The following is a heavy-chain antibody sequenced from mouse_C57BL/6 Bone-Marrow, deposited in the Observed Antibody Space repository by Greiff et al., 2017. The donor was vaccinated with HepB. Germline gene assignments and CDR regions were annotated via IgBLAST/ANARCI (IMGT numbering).Heavy chain of an antibody. CDR1: GYSITSGYY. Sequence: EVQLQHSGPGLVKPSQSLSLTCSVTGYSITSGYYWNWIRQFPGNKLEWMGYISYDGSNNYNPSLKNRISITRDTSKNQFFLKLNSVTTEDTATYYCARERLYLYAMDYWGQGTSVTVSS. V-gene: IGHV3-6*01. J-gene: IGHJ4*01. CDR3: ARERLYLYAMDY. D-gene: IGHD5-1*01. CDR2: ISYDGSN.